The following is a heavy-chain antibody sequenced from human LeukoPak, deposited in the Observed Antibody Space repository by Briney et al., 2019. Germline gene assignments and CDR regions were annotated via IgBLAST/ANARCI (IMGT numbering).Heavy chain of an antibody. J-gene: IGHJ4*02. CDR3: AGHHPRNTVDF. CDR2: IYYSGST. CDR1: GGSISSYY. V-gene: IGHV4-59*08. Sequence: SETLSLTCAVSGGSISSYYWSWIRQPPGKGLEWIGYIYYSGSTNYNPSLKSRVTISLDTSKNQFSLKLSSVTAADTAVYYCAGHHPRNTVDFWGQGTLVTVSS. D-gene: IGHD2/OR15-2a*01.